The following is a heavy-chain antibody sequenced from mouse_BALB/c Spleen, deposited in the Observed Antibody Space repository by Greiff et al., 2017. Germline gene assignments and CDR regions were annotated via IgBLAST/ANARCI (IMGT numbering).Heavy chain of an antibody. CDR3: ARVLRHAMDY. V-gene: IGHV2-2*02. J-gene: IGHJ4*01. Sequence: QVQLQQSGPGLVQPSQSLSITCTVSGFSLTSYGVHWVRQSPGKGLEWLGVIWSGGSTDYNAAFISRLSISKDNSKSQVFFKMNSLQANDTAIYYCARVLRHAMDYWGQGTSVTVSS. D-gene: IGHD1-2*01. CDR1: GFSLTSYG. CDR2: IWSGGST.